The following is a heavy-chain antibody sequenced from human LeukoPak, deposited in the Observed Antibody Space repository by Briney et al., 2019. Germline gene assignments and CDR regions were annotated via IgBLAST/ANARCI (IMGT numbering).Heavy chain of an antibody. CDR2: IYYSGST. CDR1: GGSISSYY. J-gene: IGHJ4*02. V-gene: IGHV4-59*08. Sequence: SETLSLTCTVSGGSISSYYWSWIRQPPGKGLEWIGYIYYSGSTNYSPSLKSRVTISVDTSKNQFSLKLSSVTAADTAVYYCARQMTCYDSSGYLYYFDYWGQGTLVTVSS. CDR3: ARQMTCYDSSGYLYYFDY. D-gene: IGHD3-22*01.